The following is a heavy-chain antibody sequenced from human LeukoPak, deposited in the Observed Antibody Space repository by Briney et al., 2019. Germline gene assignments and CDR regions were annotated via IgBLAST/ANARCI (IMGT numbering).Heavy chain of an antibody. CDR3: APTPEAYTSNWNV. D-gene: IGHD1-1*01. CDR2: INPDSGFT. V-gene: IGHV1-2*02. J-gene: IGHJ4*02. Sequence: ASVKVSCKTSGYSFTDDYVQWVRQAPGQGLEWMGWINPDSGFTNYAQKFQGRDTMTRDTSISTAYMEVRRLRPDDTAVYYCAPTPEAYTSNWNVWGQGTLVTVSS. CDR1: GYSFTDDY.